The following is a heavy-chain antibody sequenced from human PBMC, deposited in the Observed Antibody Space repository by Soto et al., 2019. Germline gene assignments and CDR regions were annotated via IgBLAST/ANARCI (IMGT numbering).Heavy chain of an antibody. CDR2: IYYSGST. J-gene: IGHJ4*02. Sequence: SETLSLTCTVSGGSISSSSYYWGWIRQPPGKGLEWIGSIYYSGSTYYNPSLKSRVTISVDTSKNQFSLKLSSVTAADTAVYYCARLYGGFVVVVAATSLYYFDYWGQGTLVTVSS. D-gene: IGHD2-15*01. CDR3: ARLYGGFVVVVAATSLYYFDY. CDR1: GGSISSSSYY. V-gene: IGHV4-39*01.